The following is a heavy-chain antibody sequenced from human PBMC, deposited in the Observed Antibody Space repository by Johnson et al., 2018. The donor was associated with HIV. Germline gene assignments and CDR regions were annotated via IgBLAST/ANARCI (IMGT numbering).Heavy chain of an antibody. CDR1: GFTFSSYA. CDR2: ISYDGSNK. Sequence: QMQLVESGGGVVQPGRSLRLSCAASGFTFSSYAMHWVRQAPGKGLEWVAVISYDGSNKYYADSVKGRFTISRDNSKNTLYLQMNSLRAEDTAVYYCASAKSGSFDAFDIWGQGTMVTVSS. V-gene: IGHV3-30*04. J-gene: IGHJ3*02. D-gene: IGHD1-26*01. CDR3: ASAKSGSFDAFDI.